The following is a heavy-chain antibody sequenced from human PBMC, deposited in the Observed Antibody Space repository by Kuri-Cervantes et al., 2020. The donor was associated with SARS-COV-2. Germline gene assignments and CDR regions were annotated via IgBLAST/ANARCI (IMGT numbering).Heavy chain of an antibody. CDR1: GYTFTGYY. CDR3: ARGGTGIFTWFDP. V-gene: IGHV1-2*02. CDR2: INPNSGGT. J-gene: IGHJ5*02. Sequence: ASVKVSCKASGYTFTGYYMHWVRQAPGQGLGWMGWINPNSGGTNYAQKFQGRVTMTWDTSISTAYMELSRLRSDDTAVYYCARGGTGIFTWFDPWGQGTLVTVSS.